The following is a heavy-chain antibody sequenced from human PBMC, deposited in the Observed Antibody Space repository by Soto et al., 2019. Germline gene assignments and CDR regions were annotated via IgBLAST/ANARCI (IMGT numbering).Heavy chain of an antibody. D-gene: IGHD7-27*01. CDR2: NGNT. Sequence: NGNTNYAQKLQGRVTMTTDTSTSTAYMELRRLRSDDTAVYYCARESGGFDPWGQGTLVTVSS. V-gene: IGHV1-18*01. J-gene: IGHJ5*02. CDR3: ARESGGFDP.